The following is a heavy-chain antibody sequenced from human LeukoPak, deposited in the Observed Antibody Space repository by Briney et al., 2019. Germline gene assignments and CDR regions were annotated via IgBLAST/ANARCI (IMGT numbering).Heavy chain of an antibody. D-gene: IGHD2-2*01. CDR2: IYTSGST. Sequence: PSETLSLTCTVSGGSISSYYWSWIRQPAGKGLEWIGRIYTSGSTNYNPSLKSRVTMSVDTSKNQFSLKLSSVTAADTAVYYCARHGCSSTSCPFQHWGQGTLVTVSS. CDR1: GGSISSYY. CDR3: ARHGCSSTSCPFQH. J-gene: IGHJ1*01. V-gene: IGHV4-4*07.